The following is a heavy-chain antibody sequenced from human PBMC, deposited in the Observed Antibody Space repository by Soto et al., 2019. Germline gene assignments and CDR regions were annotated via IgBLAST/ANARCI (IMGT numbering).Heavy chain of an antibody. CDR3: XXXVXGNYDY. CDR2: ISSNGGTT. J-gene: IGHJ4*02. Sequence: EVQLAESGGGMVQPGGSLRLSCVASGFTFSSYDMHWVRQAPGKGLEYVSSISSNGGTTYYGNSVKGRFTISRDNSKNTLYLXXGXXXXXXXXXXXXXXXVXGNYDYWGQGTLVTVSS. D-gene: IGHD1-7*01. V-gene: IGHV3-64*01. CDR1: GFTFSSYD.